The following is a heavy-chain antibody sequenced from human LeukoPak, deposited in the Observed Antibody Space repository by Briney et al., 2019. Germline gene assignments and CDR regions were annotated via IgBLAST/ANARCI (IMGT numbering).Heavy chain of an antibody. D-gene: IGHD5-12*01. CDR2: IWYDGSNK. CDR3: AKERRGYSGYERSYYYYYGMDV. CDR1: GFTFSSYG. Sequence: GGSLRLSCAASGFTFSSYGMHWVRQAPGKGLEWVAVIWYDGSNKYYADSVKGRFTISRDNSKNTLYLQMNSLRAEDTAVYYCAKERRGYSGYERSYYYYYGMDVWGKGTTVTVSS. V-gene: IGHV3-30*02. J-gene: IGHJ6*04.